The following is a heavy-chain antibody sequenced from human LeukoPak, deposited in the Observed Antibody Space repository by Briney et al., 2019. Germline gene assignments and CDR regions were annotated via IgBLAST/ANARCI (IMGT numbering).Heavy chain of an antibody. Sequence: PGGSLRLSWAASGFTFSSYSMNWVRQAQGKGLEWVSYISSSSSTIYYADSVKGRFTISRDNAKNSLYLQMNSLRAEDTAVYYCAKSTLILYLARVAFDIWGQGTMVTVSS. D-gene: IGHD2-15*01. CDR2: ISSSSSTI. J-gene: IGHJ3*02. CDR3: AKSTLILYLARVAFDI. V-gene: IGHV3-48*04. CDR1: GFTFSSYS.